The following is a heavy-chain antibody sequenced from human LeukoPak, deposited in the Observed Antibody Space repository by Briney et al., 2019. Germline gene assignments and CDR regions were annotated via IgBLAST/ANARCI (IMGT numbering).Heavy chain of an antibody. J-gene: IGHJ4*02. CDR1: GGSISSGGYY. CDR2: IYYSGST. V-gene: IGHV4-30-2*01. CDR3: ARDDQGVNYDILTGYYRAAFGFDY. D-gene: IGHD3-9*01. Sequence: SQTLSLTCTVSGGSISSGGYYWSWIRQPPGKGLEWIGYIYYSGSTYYNPSLKSRVTISVDTSKNQFSLKLSSVTAADTAVYYCARDDQGVNYDILTGYYRAAFGFDYWGQGTLVTVPS.